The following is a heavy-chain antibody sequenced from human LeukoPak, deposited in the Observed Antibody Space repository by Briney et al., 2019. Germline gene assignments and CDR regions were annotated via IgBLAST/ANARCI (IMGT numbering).Heavy chain of an antibody. Sequence: PGGSLRLSCAASGFTFSSYGMHWVRQAPGKGLEWVAVISYDGSNKYYADSVKGRFTISRDNSKNTLYLQMNGLRAEDTAVYYCAKEDYGDYVGAYYYYGMDVWGQGTTVTVSS. CDR1: GFTFSSYG. CDR2: ISYDGSNK. V-gene: IGHV3-30*18. D-gene: IGHD4-17*01. J-gene: IGHJ6*02. CDR3: AKEDYGDYVGAYYYYGMDV.